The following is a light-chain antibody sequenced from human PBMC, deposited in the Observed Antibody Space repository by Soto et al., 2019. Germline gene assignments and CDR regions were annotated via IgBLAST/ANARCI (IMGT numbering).Light chain of an antibody. Sequence: EIVLTQSPATLSLSPGERATLSCRASQSVSTYLAWYQQKPGQAPRLLIYGASNRATDIPARFSGSGSGTDFTLTISSLESEDFAVYYCQQRGNWPLTFGQGTKLEIK. CDR1: QSVSTY. J-gene: IGKJ2*01. CDR2: GAS. CDR3: QQRGNWPLT. V-gene: IGKV3-11*01.